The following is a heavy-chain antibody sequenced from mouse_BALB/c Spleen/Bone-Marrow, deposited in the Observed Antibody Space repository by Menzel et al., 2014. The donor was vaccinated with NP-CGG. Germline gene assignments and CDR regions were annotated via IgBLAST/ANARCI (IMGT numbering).Heavy chain of an antibody. D-gene: IGHD2-14*01. Sequence: VKLQESGPEVVRPGVSVKISCKGSGYTFTDYAMHWVKQSHAKSLEWIGVISTYNGNTNYNQRLKGKATMTVDKSSSTAYMELARLAAEDSASYYCAREVRAPWYAMDYWGQGTSVTVSS. J-gene: IGHJ4*01. CDR1: GYTFTDYA. CDR2: ISTYNGNT. CDR3: AREVRAPWYAMDY. V-gene: IGHV1-67*01.